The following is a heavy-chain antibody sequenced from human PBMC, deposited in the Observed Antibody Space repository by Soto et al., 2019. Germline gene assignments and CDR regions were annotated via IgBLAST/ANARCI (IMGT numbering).Heavy chain of an antibody. CDR2: RYYKSRWYN. CDR1: GDTVSTNTAA. Sequence: SQTLSLTCAISGDTVSTNTAAWNWIRQSPSRGLEWLGRRYYKSRWYNEYSESLKSRIAIIPDTSRNQFSLQLNSVIPEDTAVYYRARPWGYAPDPTYSYGLEVWGQGTKVNVSS. D-gene: IGHD3-16*01. V-gene: IGHV6-1*01. CDR3: ARPWGYAPDPTYSYGLEV. J-gene: IGHJ6*02.